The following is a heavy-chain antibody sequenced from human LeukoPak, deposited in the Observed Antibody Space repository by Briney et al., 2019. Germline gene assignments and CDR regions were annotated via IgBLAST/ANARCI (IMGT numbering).Heavy chain of an antibody. V-gene: IGHV3-66*02. CDR2: IYTGGGT. D-gene: IGHD1-7*01. CDR3: ARGDVWSRTRFDP. CDR1: GFTVSSYY. J-gene: IGHJ5*02. Sequence: VQPGGSQRLSCAASGFTVSSYYMSWVRQAPGKGLEWVSIIYTGGGTYYADSVRGRFTISRDNSKNTLYLQMDSLRTDDTAVYYCARGDVWSRTRFDPWGQGTLVTVSS.